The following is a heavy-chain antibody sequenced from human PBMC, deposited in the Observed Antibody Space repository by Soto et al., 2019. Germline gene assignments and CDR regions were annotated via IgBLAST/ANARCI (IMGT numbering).Heavy chain of an antibody. J-gene: IGHJ6*02. D-gene: IGHD3-10*01. CDR1: GGSFSGYY. V-gene: IGHV4-34*01. CDR3: ARVPSSFSGSYDGSMAPRYSYYGMDV. CDR2: INHSGST. Sequence: SETLSLTCAVYGGSFSGYYWSWIRQLPGKGLEWIGEINHSGSTNYNPSLKSRVTISVDTSKNQFSLKLSSVTAADTAVYYCARVPSSFSGSYDGSMAPRYSYYGMDVWGQGTTVTVSS.